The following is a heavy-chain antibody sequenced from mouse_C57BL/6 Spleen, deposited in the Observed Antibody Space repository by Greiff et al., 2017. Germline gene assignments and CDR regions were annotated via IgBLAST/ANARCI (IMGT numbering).Heavy chain of an antibody. CDR2: ISSGGDYI. V-gene: IGHV5-9-1*02. CDR3: TREGYGYDYAMDY. J-gene: IGHJ4*01. D-gene: IGHD2-2*01. CDR1: GFTFSSYA. Sequence: EVQGVESGEGLVKPGGSLKLSCAASGFTFSSYAMSWVRQTPEKRLEWVAYISSGGDYIYYADTVKGRFTISRDNARNTLYLQMSSLKSEDTAMYYCTREGYGYDYAMDYWGQGTSVTVSS.